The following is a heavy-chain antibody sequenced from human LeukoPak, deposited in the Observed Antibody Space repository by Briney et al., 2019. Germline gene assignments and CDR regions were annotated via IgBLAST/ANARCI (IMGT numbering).Heavy chain of an antibody. D-gene: IGHD2-15*01. V-gene: IGHV3-11*01. CDR1: GFTFSDYY. CDR2: ISSSGSTI. CDR3: ASSMVGFYFDY. Sequence: GGSLRLSCAASGFTFSDYYMSWIRQAPGKGLEWVSYISSSGSTIYYADSVKGRFTISRGNAKNSLYLQMNSLRAEDTAVYYCASSMVGFYFDYWGQGTLVTVSS. J-gene: IGHJ4*02.